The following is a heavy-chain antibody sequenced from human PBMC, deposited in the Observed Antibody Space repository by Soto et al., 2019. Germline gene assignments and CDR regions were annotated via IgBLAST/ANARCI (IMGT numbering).Heavy chain of an antibody. J-gene: IGHJ6*02. V-gene: IGHV4-31*03. D-gene: IGHD3-22*01. CDR1: GGSISSGGYY. CDR3: AREPFSGYSDSSGYYYVYGMDV. CDR2: IYYSGST. Sequence: QVQLQESGPGLVKPSQTLSLTCTVSGGSISSGGYYWSWIRQHPGKGLEWIGYIYYSGSTYYNPSLKIRVTISVATSKNQFSLKMRSVTAADTAVYYCAREPFSGYSDSSGYYYVYGMDVWGQGTTVAVSS.